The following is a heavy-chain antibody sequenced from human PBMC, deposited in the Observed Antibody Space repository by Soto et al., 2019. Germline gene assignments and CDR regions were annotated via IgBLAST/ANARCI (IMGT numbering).Heavy chain of an antibody. CDR1: GFALSDSA. CDR2: IKTRADNYAT. Sequence: EVQLVESGGGLVQPGGSLKISCAASGFALSDSAVHWVRQASGKGLEWVGRIKTRADNYATGFAASVRGRFTIFRDDSRNTASLETTSLKTEDTAVYFCTRLSRSEVFWFDPWGQGTLVTVSS. CDR3: TRLSRSEVFWFDP. J-gene: IGHJ5*02. V-gene: IGHV3-73*02.